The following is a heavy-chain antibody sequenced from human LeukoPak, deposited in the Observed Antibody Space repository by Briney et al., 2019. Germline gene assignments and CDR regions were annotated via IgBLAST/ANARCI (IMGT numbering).Heavy chain of an antibody. CDR2: ISAGSGST. CDR1: GLTFSNYA. D-gene: IGHD1-26*01. J-gene: IGHJ4*02. CDR3: AIHESSIPY. Sequence: GGSLRLSCAASGLTFSNYAVTWVRQAPGNGQEWVSGISAGSGSTYYADSVKGRFTISRDNSKNTLYLQMSSLRAEDTAIYYCAIHESSIPYWGQGTLVTVSS. V-gene: IGHV3-23*01.